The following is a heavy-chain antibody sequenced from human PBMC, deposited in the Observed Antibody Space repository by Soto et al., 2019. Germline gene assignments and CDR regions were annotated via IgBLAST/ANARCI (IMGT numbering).Heavy chain of an antibody. CDR3: ARATDYYDSSGSKGDAFDI. CDR1: GGSISSGGYY. J-gene: IGHJ3*02. D-gene: IGHD3-22*01. Sequence: SETLSLTCTVSGGSISSGGYYWSWIRQHPGKGLEWIGYIYYSGSTYYNPSLKSRVTISVDTSKNQFSLKLSSVTAADTAVYYCARATDYYDSSGSKGDAFDIWGQGTMVTVSS. V-gene: IGHV4-31*03. CDR2: IYYSGST.